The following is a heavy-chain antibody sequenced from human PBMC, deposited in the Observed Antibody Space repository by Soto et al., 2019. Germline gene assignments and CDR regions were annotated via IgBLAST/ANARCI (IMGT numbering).Heavy chain of an antibody. D-gene: IGHD6-6*01. CDR1: GGTFSSYA. CDR2: IIPIFGTA. Sequence: QVQLVQSGAEVKKPGSSVKVSCTASGGTFSSYAISWVRQAPGQGLEWMGGIIPIFGTANYAQKFQGRVTITADKSTSTAYMELSSLRSEDTAVYYCARSARDSSSSRYYYYGMDVWGQGTTVTVSS. V-gene: IGHV1-69*06. CDR3: ARSARDSSSSRYYYYGMDV. J-gene: IGHJ6*02.